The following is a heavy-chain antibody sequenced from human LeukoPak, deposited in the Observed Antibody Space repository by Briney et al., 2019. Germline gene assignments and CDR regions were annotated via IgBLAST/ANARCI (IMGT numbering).Heavy chain of an antibody. D-gene: IGHD4-11*01. CDR2: IYYSGST. CDR3: ARHVYEYSNLPYYFDY. CDR1: GGSISSSSYY. V-gene: IGHV4-39*01. Sequence: SETLSLTCTVSGGSISSSSYYWGWIRQPPGKGLEWIGTIYYSGSTYYNPSLKSRVTISVDKSKNQFSLKLRSVTAADTAVYYCARHVYEYSNLPYYFDYWGQGTLVTVSS. J-gene: IGHJ4*02.